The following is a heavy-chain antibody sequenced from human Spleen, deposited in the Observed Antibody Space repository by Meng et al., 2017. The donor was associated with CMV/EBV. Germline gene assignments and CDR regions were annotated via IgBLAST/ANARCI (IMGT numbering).Heavy chain of an antibody. CDR2: IYYSGNT. J-gene: IGHJ4*02. D-gene: IGHD7-27*01. CDR1: GGSISSSSYY. V-gene: IGHV4-39*07. Sequence: SETLSLTCTVSGGSISSSSYYWGWIRQPPGQRLEWIGSIYYSGNTYYNPSLKSRVTITVDTSKNQFSLKLSSVTAADTAVYYCATGAGYFDYWGQGTLVTVSS. CDR3: ATGAGYFDY.